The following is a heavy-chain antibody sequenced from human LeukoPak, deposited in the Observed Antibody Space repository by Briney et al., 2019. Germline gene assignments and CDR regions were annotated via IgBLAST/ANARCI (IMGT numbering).Heavy chain of an antibody. Sequence: PGGSLRLSCAASGFTFSSYAMHWVRQAPGKGLEWVAVISYDGSNKYYADSVKGRFTISRDNSKNTLCLQMNSLRAEDTAVYYCAREGGERTYDYWGQGTLVTVSS. CDR1: GFTFSSYA. V-gene: IGHV3-30*04. CDR2: ISYDGSNK. J-gene: IGHJ4*02. D-gene: IGHD3-10*01. CDR3: AREGGERTYDY.